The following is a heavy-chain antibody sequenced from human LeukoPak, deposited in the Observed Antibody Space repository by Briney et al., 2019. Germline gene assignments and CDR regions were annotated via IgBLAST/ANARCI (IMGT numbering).Heavy chain of an antibody. CDR3: ASYMTTVTTQGWFDP. Sequence: SETLSLTCTVSGGSISSYYWSWIRQPPGKGLEWIGYIYYSGSTNYNPSLKSRVTISVNTSKNQFSLKLSSVTAADTAVYYCASYMTTVTTQGWFDPWGQGTLVTVSS. CDR1: GGSISSYY. J-gene: IGHJ5*02. V-gene: IGHV4-59*01. CDR2: IYYSGST. D-gene: IGHD4-17*01.